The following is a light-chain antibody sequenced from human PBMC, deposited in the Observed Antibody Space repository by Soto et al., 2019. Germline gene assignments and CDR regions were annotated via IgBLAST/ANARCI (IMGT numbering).Light chain of an antibody. CDR1: QSVSSSY. CDR2: GAS. Sequence: EIVLTQSPGTLSLSPGERATLSCRASQSVSSSYLAWYQQKPGQAPRLLIYGASSRATGIPDRFSGSGSGTDFTLTISRLEPEDFAVYYFQQYGSSPRTFGQGRKVDIK. V-gene: IGKV3-20*01. CDR3: QQYGSSPRT. J-gene: IGKJ1*01.